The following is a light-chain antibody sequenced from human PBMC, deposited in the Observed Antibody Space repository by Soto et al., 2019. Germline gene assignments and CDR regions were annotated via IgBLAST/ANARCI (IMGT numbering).Light chain of an antibody. CDR1: KLGDKY. J-gene: IGLJ2*01. Sequence: SYELTQPPSVSVSPGQTASITCSGDKLGDKYACWYQQKPGQSPVLVIYQGSKRPSGIPERFSGSNSGNTATLTISGTQAMDEADYYCQAWDSSTVVFGGGTKLTV. CDR3: QAWDSSTVV. CDR2: QGS. V-gene: IGLV3-1*01.